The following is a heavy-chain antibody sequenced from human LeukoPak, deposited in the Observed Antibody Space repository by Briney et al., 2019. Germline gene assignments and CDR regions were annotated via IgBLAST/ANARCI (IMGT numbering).Heavy chain of an antibody. CDR3: ARGGNSNAFDM. CDR2: INPFFGTP. D-gene: IGHD4-23*01. Sequence: SVKVSCKASGGTFTRYSISWVRLAPGQGLEWMGGINPFFGTPDYARKFQGRLTISRDESTSTAYMELSTLRSEDTAVYFCARGGNSNAFDMWGQGTLVIVSS. CDR1: GGTFTRYS. V-gene: IGHV1-69*05. J-gene: IGHJ3*02.